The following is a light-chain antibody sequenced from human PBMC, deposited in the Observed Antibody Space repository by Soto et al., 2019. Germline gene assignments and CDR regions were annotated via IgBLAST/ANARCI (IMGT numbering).Light chain of an antibody. Sequence: EIVLTQSPATLSLSPGERATLSCRASQSVSSYLAWYQQKPGQAPRLLIYDASNRATGIPARFSGSGSGTDFTLTISSLEPEDFAVYYCQQRSNWPTFGQGTDWRLN. CDR2: DAS. CDR3: QQRSNWPT. V-gene: IGKV3-11*01. CDR1: QSVSSY. J-gene: IGKJ5*01.